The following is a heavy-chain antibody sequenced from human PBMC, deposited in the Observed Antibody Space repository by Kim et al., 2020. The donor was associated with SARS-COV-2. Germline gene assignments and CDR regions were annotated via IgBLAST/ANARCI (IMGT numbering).Heavy chain of an antibody. CDR3: ARVLHVWEFGYNYYSMDI. J-gene: IGHJ6*02. D-gene: IGHD3-10*01. CDR1: GGSVRNHDYY. CDR2: IYYNEKT. Sequence: SETLSLTCTVSGGSVRNHDYYWTWIRQPPGKGLEWIGNIYYNEKTDYNASLESRVTFSMDTSKNQFFLNLRFLTAADTAIYYCARVLHVWEFGYNYYSMDIWGQGTKVTASS. V-gene: IGHV4-61*08.